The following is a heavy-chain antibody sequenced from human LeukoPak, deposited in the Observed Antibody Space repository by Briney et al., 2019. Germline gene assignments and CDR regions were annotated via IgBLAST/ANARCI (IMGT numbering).Heavy chain of an antibody. CDR3: TRPSAGGGLAADY. CDR2: ITSDGSYT. D-gene: IGHD3-10*01. CDR1: GFSFSTYW. Sequence: GSLRLSCAASGFSFSTYWMHWVRQAPGKGLVWVSRITSDGSYTNYADSVRGRFTISRDNAKKTLYLQMSSLRVEDTAIYYCTRPSAGGGLAADYWGQGTLVTVSS. J-gene: IGHJ4*02. V-gene: IGHV3-74*01.